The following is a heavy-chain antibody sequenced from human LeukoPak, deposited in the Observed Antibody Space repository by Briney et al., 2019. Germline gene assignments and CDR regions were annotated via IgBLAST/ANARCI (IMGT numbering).Heavy chain of an antibody. CDR1: GYTFTSYG. CDR3: ARDHYSSSWYFYYYYGMDV. Sequence: ASVKVSCKASGYTFTSYGISWVRQAPGQGLEWMGWISAYNGNTNYAQKLQGRVTMTTDTSTITAYMELRSLRSDDTAVYYCARDHYSSSWYFYYYYGMDVWGQGTTVTVSS. CDR2: ISAYNGNT. V-gene: IGHV1-18*01. D-gene: IGHD6-13*01. J-gene: IGHJ6*02.